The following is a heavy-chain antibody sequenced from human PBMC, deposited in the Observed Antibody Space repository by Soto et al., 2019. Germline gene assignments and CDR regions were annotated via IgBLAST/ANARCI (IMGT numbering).Heavy chain of an antibody. CDR1: GGSISSYY. CDR3: ALRSMAVVPDY. V-gene: IGHV4-59*01. Sequence: PSETLSLTCTVSGGSISSYYWSWIRQPPGKGLEWIGYIYYSGSTNYNPSLKSRVTISVDTSKNQFSLKLSSVTAADTAVYYCALRSMAVVPDYWGQGTLVTVSS. J-gene: IGHJ4*02. D-gene: IGHD3-22*01. CDR2: IYYSGST.